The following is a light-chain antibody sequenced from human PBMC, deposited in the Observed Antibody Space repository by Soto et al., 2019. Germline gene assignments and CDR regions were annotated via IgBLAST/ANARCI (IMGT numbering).Light chain of an antibody. J-gene: IGLJ1*01. CDR2: EVS. V-gene: IGLV2-14*01. CDR3: ISYTSISTYV. Sequence: QSALTQPASVSGSPGQSITISCTGTSSDVGGYNYVSWYQQHPGKAPKLMIYEVSNRPSWVSNRLSGSKCGNTASLTISGLQAEDGADYYCISYTSISTYVFGTGTKLTVL. CDR1: SSDVGGYNY.